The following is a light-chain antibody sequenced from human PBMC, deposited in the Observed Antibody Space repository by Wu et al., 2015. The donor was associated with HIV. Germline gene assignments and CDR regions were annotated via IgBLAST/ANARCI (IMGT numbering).Light chain of an antibody. CDR3: QQYNNWPPWT. J-gene: IGKJ1*01. CDR1: QSISSS. Sequence: IVMTQSPATLSMSPGERVTLSRRASQSISSSLAWYQQKPGQAPRLLIHDASTRATGVPARFSGSGSGTEFTLTISSMQSEDFAVYYCQQYNNWPPWTFGQGTKEEIK. V-gene: IGKV3-15*01. CDR2: DAS.